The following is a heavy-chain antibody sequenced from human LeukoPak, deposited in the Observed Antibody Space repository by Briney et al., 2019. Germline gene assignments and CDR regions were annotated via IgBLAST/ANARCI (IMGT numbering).Heavy chain of an antibody. J-gene: IGHJ3*02. CDR2: ISGSGGST. CDR1: GFTFSSYA. Sequence: GGSLRLSCAASGFTFSSYAMSWVRQAPGKGLEWVSGISGSGGSTNYADSVKGRFTISRDNSKNTLYLQMNSLRAENTAVYYCAKDYYYDRSGDNAFDIWGQGTMVTVPS. CDR3: AKDYYYDRSGDNAFDI. D-gene: IGHD3-22*01. V-gene: IGHV3-23*01.